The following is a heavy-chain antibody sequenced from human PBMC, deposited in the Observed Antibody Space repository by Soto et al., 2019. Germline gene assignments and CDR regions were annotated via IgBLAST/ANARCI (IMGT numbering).Heavy chain of an antibody. CDR3: ARVATVTTEDAEYFQH. V-gene: IGHV1-2*02. CDR1: GYTFTGYY. CDR2: INPNSGST. D-gene: IGHD4-17*01. Sequence: QVQLVQSGAEVKKPGASVKVSCKASGYTFTGYYMHWVRQAPGQGLEWMGWINPNSGSTNYAQKFQGRVTMTRDTSISTAYMELSRLRSDDTAVYYCARVATVTTEDAEYFQHWGHGTLVTVAS. J-gene: IGHJ1*01.